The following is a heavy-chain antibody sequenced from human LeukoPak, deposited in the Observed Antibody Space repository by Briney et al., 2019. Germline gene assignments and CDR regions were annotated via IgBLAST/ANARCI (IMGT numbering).Heavy chain of an antibody. D-gene: IGHD6-13*01. V-gene: IGHV4-59*08. CDR3: VSETGYSSSWGAFDY. CDR2: IYYTGST. CDR1: GDSISSSY. Sequence: SETLSLTCTVSGDSISSSYWSWIRQPPGKGLEWIGYIYYTGSTSYNPSLKSRVTISLDTPKNQFSLQLRSVTAADTAVYYCVSETGYSSSWGAFDYWGQGTLVAVSS. J-gene: IGHJ4*02.